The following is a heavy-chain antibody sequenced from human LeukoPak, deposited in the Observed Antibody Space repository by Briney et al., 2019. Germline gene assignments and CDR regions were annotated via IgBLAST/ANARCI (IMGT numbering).Heavy chain of an antibody. V-gene: IGHV1-18*01. J-gene: IGHJ3*02. CDR3: ARDFLRSVSGPYVDAFDI. CDR1: GYTFTRYG. Sequence: GASVEVSCRGFGYTFTRYGISWVRQAPGDGLEWMGWISTYDDGRSNAQKFQGRVTLTTDTSTNTAYMELTSLRSDDTAMYYCARDFLRSVSGPYVDAFDIWGQGTLVTVSP. D-gene: IGHD3-10*01. CDR2: ISTYDDGR.